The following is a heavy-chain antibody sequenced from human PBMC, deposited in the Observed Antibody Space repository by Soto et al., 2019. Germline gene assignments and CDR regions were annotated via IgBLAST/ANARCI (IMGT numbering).Heavy chain of an antibody. CDR1: GYTFTGCY. Sequence: QVQLVQSGAEVKKPGASVKVSCKASGYTFTGCYMHWVRQAPGQGLEWMGWINPNSGGTNYAQKFQGWVTMTRDTSISTAYMELSRLRSDDTAVYYCARGRGTMVRGVIITDWFDPWGQGTLVTVSS. CDR2: INPNSGGT. V-gene: IGHV1-2*04. CDR3: ARGRGTMVRGVIITDWFDP. J-gene: IGHJ5*02. D-gene: IGHD3-10*01.